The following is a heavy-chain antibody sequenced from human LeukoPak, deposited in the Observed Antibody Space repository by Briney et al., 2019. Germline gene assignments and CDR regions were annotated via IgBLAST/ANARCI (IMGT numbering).Heavy chain of an antibody. CDR1: GFTFNSYA. CDR3: AKHTEVDTAMVIFDY. D-gene: IGHD5-18*01. V-gene: IGHV3-23*01. CDR2: ISGSGGST. Sequence: PGGSLRLSCAASGFTFNSYAMSWVRQAPGKGLEWVSAISGSGGSTYYADSVKGRFTISRDNSKNTLYLQMNSLRAEDTAVYYCAKHTEVDTAMVIFDYWGQGTLVTVSS. J-gene: IGHJ4*02.